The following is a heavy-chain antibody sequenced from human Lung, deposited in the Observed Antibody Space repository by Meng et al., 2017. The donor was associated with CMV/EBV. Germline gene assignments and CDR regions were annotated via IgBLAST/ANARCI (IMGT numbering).Heavy chain of an antibody. J-gene: IGHJ4*02. Sequence: QAQLLESGPGLVSPPGTSFLPAAVSGGAISSSNWGSWGRQPPGKGLEWIGEIYHSGSTNYNPSLKSRVTISVDKSKNQFSLKRSSVTAADTAVYYCASFPPPGKQWLVTNYWGQGTLVTVSS. V-gene: IGHV4-4*03. CDR3: ASFPPPGKQWLVTNY. CDR1: GGAISSSNW. CDR2: IYHSGST. D-gene: IGHD6-19*01.